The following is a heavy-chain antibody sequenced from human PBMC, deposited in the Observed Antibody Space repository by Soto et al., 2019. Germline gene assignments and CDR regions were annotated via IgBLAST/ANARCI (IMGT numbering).Heavy chain of an antibody. D-gene: IGHD2-21*02. Sequence: GGSLRLSCAASGFTFSSYGMHWVRQAPGKGLEWVAVIWYDGSNKYYADSVKGRFTISRDNSKNTLYLQMNSLRAEDTAVYYCARGGKAQMTRYYYYGMDVWGQGTTVTVSS. CDR3: ARGGKAQMTRYYYYGMDV. J-gene: IGHJ6*02. CDR1: GFTFSSYG. CDR2: IWYDGSNK. V-gene: IGHV3-33*01.